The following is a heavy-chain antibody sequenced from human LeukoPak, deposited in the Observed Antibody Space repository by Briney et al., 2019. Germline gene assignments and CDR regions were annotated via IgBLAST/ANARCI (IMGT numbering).Heavy chain of an antibody. Sequence: GGSLRLSCAASGFTFSSYSMNWVRQAPGKGLEWVSSISSSSSYIYYADSVKGRFTISRDNSKNTLYLQMNSLRAEDTAVYYCAREAVGYFDYWGQGTLVTVSS. CDR3: AREAVGYFDY. D-gene: IGHD3-10*01. J-gene: IGHJ4*02. V-gene: IGHV3-21*01. CDR1: GFTFSSYS. CDR2: ISSSSSYI.